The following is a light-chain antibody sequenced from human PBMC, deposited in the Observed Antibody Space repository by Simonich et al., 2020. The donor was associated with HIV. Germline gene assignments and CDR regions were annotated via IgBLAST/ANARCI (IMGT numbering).Light chain of an antibody. CDR1: QSLLHTDGKTY. CDR3: MHSIQFPRT. Sequence: DIVMTQTPLSLSVTPGQPASISCKSSQSLLHTDGKTYFYWYLQKPGQSPQLLIYDVSYRFSGVPDRFSGSGSGTDFTLKISRVEAEDVGVYYCMHSIQFPRTFGQGTKVEIK. CDR2: DVS. J-gene: IGKJ1*01. V-gene: IGKV2D-29*02.